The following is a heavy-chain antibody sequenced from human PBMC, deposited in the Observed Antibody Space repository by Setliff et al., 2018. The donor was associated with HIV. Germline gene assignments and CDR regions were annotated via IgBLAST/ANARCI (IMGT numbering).Heavy chain of an antibody. D-gene: IGHD3-22*01. CDR2: ILSTGERT. Sequence: PGGSLRLSCAASGFIIRNHWMTWVRQAPGEGLEWVSAILSTGERTFYADSVKGRFTISRDNSKNTVYLQMNSLRAEDTAEYYCAKELAASGLGYFDSWGRGILVTVSS. J-gene: IGHJ4*02. CDR1: GFIIRNHW. V-gene: IGHV3-23*01. CDR3: AKELAASGLGYFDS.